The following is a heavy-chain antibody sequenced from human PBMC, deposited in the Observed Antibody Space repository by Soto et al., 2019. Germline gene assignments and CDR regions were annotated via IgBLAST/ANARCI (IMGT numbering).Heavy chain of an antibody. V-gene: IGHV3-21*01. CDR1: GFTFSSYS. Sequence: GGSLRLSCAASGFTFSSYSMNWVRQAPGKGLEWVSSISSSSSYIYYADSVKGRFTISRDNAKNSLYLQMNSLRAEDTAVYYCAREPAAGTLPLDYWGQGTLVTVSS. D-gene: IGHD6-13*01. CDR3: AREPAAGTLPLDY. J-gene: IGHJ4*02. CDR2: ISSSSSYI.